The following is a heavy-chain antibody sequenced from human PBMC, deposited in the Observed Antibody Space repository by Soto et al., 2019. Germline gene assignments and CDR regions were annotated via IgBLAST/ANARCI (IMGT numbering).Heavy chain of an antibody. CDR1: GFTFSSHA. V-gene: IGHV3-23*01. D-gene: IGHD6-13*01. Sequence: PGGSLRLSCAASGFTFSSHAMSWVRQAPGKGLEWVSTISGSGGSTDYADSVKGRFTISRDNSKNTLYLQMNSLRAEDTAVYHCAKTSSSWYYFDYWRQGTLVTAPQ. CDR2: ISGSGGST. CDR3: AKTSSSWYYFDY. J-gene: IGHJ4*02.